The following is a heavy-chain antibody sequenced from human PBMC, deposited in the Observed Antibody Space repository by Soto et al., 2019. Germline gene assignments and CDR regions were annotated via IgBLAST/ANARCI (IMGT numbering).Heavy chain of an antibody. CDR1: GFSFSSYV. V-gene: IGHV3-23*01. Sequence: EVQVLESGGGLVQPGGSLRLSCAASGFSFSSYVMSWVRQAPGKGLEWVSSIHGSAAGTYYADSVKGRFTISRDNSKNTLWLQMNSLRAEDTALYYCAKDYYFDSWGQGTLVTVSS. CDR2: IHGSAAGT. J-gene: IGHJ4*02. CDR3: AKDYYFDS.